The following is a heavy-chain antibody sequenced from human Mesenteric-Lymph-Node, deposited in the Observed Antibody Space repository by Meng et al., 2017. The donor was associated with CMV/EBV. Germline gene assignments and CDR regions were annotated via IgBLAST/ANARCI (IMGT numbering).Heavy chain of an antibody. CDR3: ARDELNIAAAKSGLHLTSDY. Sequence: SCKASGYTFSSYSMNWVRQAPGRGLEWVSSISSSSSYIYYADSVKGRFTISRDNAKNSLYLQMNSLRAEDTAVYYCARDELNIAAAKSGLHLTSDYWGQGTLVTVSS. J-gene: IGHJ4*02. CDR2: ISSSSSYI. V-gene: IGHV3-21*01. D-gene: IGHD6-13*01. CDR1: GYTFSSYS.